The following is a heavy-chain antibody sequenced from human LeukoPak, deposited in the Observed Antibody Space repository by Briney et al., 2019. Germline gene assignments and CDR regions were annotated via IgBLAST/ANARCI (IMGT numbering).Heavy chain of an antibody. CDR2: ISAYNGNT. CDR1: GYTFTSYG. CDR3: ARLNINGGENWFDP. Sequence: GASVKVSCKASGYTFTSYGISWVRQAPGQGLEWMGWISAYNGNTNYAQKLQGRVTMTTDTSTSTAYMELRGLRSDDTAVYYCARLNINGGENWFDPWGQGTLVTVSS. J-gene: IGHJ5*02. D-gene: IGHD3-16*01. V-gene: IGHV1-18*04.